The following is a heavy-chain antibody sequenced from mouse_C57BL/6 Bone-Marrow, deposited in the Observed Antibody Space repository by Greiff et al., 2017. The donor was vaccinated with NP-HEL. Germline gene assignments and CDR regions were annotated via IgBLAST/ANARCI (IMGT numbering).Heavy chain of an antibody. V-gene: IGHV5-4*03. CDR2: ISDGGSYT. D-gene: IGHD1-1*01. Sequence: EVKVVESGGGLVKPGGSLKLSCAASGFTFSSYAMSWVRQTPEKRLEWVATISDGGSYTYYPDNVKGRFTISRDNAKNNLYLQMSHLKSEDTAMYYCAIYYGFAYWGQGTLVTVSA. CDR1: GFTFSSYA. CDR3: AIYYGFAY. J-gene: IGHJ3*01.